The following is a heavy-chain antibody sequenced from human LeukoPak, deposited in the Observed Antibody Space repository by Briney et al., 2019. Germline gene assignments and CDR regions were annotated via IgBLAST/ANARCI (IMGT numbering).Heavy chain of an antibody. CDR1: GYTFTSYG. CDR2: ISAYNGNT. CDR3: ARGRVVITESVTPVAEYFQH. Sequence: GASVKVSCKASGYTFTSYGISWVRQAPGQGLEWMGWISAYNGNTNYAQKLQGRVTMTTDTSTSTAYMELSSLRSEDTAVYYCARGRVVITESVTPVAEYFQHWGQGTLVTVSS. D-gene: IGHD3-22*01. J-gene: IGHJ1*01. V-gene: IGHV1-18*01.